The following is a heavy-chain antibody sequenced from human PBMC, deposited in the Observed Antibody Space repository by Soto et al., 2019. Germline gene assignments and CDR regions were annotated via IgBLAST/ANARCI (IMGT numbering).Heavy chain of an antibody. CDR1: GFSFSNYG. V-gene: IGHV3-30*18. D-gene: IGHD2-8*01. J-gene: IGHJ4*02. CDR3: SKDRRGGRAVLDS. Sequence: SGGSLSLSCAASGFSFSNYGMHWVRQAPGKGLEWVAVISYDGSSKYHADSVKGRFTISRDNSKNTLHLQMNSLRAEDTAVYYCSKDRRGGRAVLDSWGQGTPVTVSS. CDR2: ISYDGSSK.